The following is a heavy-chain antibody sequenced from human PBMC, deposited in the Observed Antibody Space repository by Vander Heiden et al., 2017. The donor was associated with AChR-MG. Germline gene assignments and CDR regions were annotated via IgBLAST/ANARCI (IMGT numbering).Heavy chain of an antibody. Sequence: EVQLVESGGGLVKPGGSLRLSCAASGFTLRSHSMNWARQAPGKGLEWVSSITSSSSYIYYADSVKGRFTISRDNAKNSLYLQMNGLRAEDTAVYYCARDASPYSDSSVYYFDYWGQGTLVTVSS. CDR2: ITSSSSYI. J-gene: IGHJ4*02. V-gene: IGHV3-21*01. CDR3: ARDASPYSDSSVYYFDY. CDR1: GFTLRSHS. D-gene: IGHD3-22*01.